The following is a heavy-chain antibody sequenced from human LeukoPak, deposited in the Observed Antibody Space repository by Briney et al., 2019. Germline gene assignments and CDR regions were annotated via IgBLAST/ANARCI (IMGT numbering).Heavy chain of an antibody. V-gene: IGHV3-23*01. CDR2: ISGSGGST. Sequence: GASLRLSCAASGFTFSSYAMSWVRQAPGKGLEWVSAISGSGGSTYYADSVKGRFTISRDNSKNMLYLQTNSLRAEDTAVYYCAKSRVRGYSYGALDYWGQGTLVTVSS. J-gene: IGHJ4*02. D-gene: IGHD5-18*01. CDR3: AKSRVRGYSYGALDY. CDR1: GFTFSSYA.